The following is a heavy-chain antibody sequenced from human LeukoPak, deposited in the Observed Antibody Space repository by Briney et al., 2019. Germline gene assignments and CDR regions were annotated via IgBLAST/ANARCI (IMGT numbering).Heavy chain of an antibody. Sequence: PSETLSLTCTVSCGSISSYYWSWIRQPPGKGLEWIGYIYYSGSTNYNPSLKSRVTISVDTSKDQFSLKLSSVTAADTAVYYCARDIAAAGTLGDWFDPWGQGTLVTVSS. CDR3: ARDIAAAGTLGDWFDP. J-gene: IGHJ5*02. D-gene: IGHD6-13*01. V-gene: IGHV4-59*01. CDR1: CGSISSYY. CDR2: IYYSGST.